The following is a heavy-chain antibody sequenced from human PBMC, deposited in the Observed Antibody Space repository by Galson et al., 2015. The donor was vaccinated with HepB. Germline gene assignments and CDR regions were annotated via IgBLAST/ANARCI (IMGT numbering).Heavy chain of an antibody. V-gene: IGHV1-2*06. J-gene: IGHJ4*02. D-gene: IGHD6-19*01. CDR2: INANSGGT. CDR1: GYTFTGHY. Sequence: SVKVSCKAYGYTFTGHYIHWVRQAPGQGLEWVGRINANSGGTNYGQKVQGRVTMSRDKANRTAYMELSRLRSDDTAVYYCARMGAVAAFDHWGQGTLVTVSS. CDR3: ARMGAVAAFDH.